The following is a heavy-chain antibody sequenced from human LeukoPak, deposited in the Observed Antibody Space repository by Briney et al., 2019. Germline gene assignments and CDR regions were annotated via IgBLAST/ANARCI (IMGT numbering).Heavy chain of an antibody. CDR2: ISWNSGSI. Sequence: GGSLRLSCAASGFTFSSYSMNWVRQAPGKGLEWVSGISWNSGSIGYADSVKGRFTISRDNAKNSLYLQMNSLRAEDTALYYCAKDMATAPWNYYYGMDVWGQGTTVTVSS. D-gene: IGHD5-12*01. CDR3: AKDMATAPWNYYYGMDV. J-gene: IGHJ6*02. V-gene: IGHV3-9*01. CDR1: GFTFSSYS.